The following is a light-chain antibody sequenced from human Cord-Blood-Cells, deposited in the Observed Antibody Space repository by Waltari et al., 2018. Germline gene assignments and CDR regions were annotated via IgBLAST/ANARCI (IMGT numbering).Light chain of an antibody. J-gene: IGLJ2*01. CDR1: SSNIGAGYD. V-gene: IGLV1-40*01. Sequence: QSVLTQPPSVSGAPGQRVTISCTGSSSNIGAGYDVHWYHQLPGTAPKLLIYGNSNRPSGVPDRFSGSKSGTSASLAITGRQAEDEADYYCQSYDSSLSGSVFGGGTKLTVL. CDR3: QSYDSSLSGSV. CDR2: GNS.